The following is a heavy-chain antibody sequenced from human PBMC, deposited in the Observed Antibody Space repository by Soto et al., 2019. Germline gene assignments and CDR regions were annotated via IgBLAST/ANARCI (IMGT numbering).Heavy chain of an antibody. D-gene: IGHD3-10*01. CDR3: AKSVGGNHYYYGMDV. V-gene: IGHV3-23*01. CDR1: GFSFSYYA. CDR2: ISGSEST. J-gene: IGHJ6*02. Sequence: EVQVLESGGGLVQPGGSLRLSCAASGFSFSYYAMSWVRQAPGKGLEWVSGISGSESTFYADSVKGRFTISRDNSKNTLYLQMNSLRAEDTAVYFCAKSVGGNHYYYGMDVWGQGTTVTVSS.